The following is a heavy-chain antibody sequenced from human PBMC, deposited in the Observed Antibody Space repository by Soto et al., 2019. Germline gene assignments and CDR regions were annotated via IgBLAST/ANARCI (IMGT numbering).Heavy chain of an antibody. V-gene: IGHV3-23*01. Sequence: GGSLRLSCVASGFSFDKYAIAWVRQAPWKGLEWVSHVAAGGVHTYYAESVKGRFTISRDNSKNTLFLQINTLRADDTAIYFCARRTSFLGAFDYWGQGALVTVSP. CDR2: VAAGGVHT. CDR1: GFSFDKYA. J-gene: IGHJ4*02. D-gene: IGHD3-16*02. CDR3: ARRTSFLGAFDY.